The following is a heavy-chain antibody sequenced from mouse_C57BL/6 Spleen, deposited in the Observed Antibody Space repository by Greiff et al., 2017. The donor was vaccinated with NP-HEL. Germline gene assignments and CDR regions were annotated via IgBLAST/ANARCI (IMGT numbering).Heavy chain of an antibody. CDR3: TTDGSSYGY. CDR1: GFNIKDDY. D-gene: IGHD1-1*01. V-gene: IGHV14-4*01. J-gene: IGHJ2*01. CDR2: IDPENGDT. Sequence: VQLKQSGAELVRPGASVTLSCTASGFNIKDDYMHWVKQRPEQGLEWIGWIDPENGDTEYASKFQGKATITADTSSNTAYLQLSSLTSEDTAVYYCTTDGSSYGYWGQGTTLTVSS.